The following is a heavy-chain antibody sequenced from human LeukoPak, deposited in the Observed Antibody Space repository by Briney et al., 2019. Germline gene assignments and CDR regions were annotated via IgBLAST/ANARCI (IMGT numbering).Heavy chain of an antibody. CDR2: INPSGGST. J-gene: IGHJ5*02. D-gene: IGHD3-10*01. CDR1: GYTFTSYY. CDR3: ARDPTYGSGSTNWFDP. Sequence: ASVKVSCKASGYTFTSYYMHWVRQAPGQGLEWMGIINPSGGSTSYAQRFQGRVTMTRDTSTNTVYMELSSLRSGDTAVYYCARDPTYGSGSTNWFDPWGQGTLVTVSS. V-gene: IGHV1-46*01.